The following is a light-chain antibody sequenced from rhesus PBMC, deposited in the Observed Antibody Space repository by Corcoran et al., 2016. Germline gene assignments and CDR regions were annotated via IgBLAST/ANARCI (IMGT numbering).Light chain of an antibody. CDR1: PGISSY. Sequence: DIQMTQSPSSLSASVGDTVTITCRASPGISSYLAWYQQKPGKAPKPLIYYASNLESGVPSRFRGSGSGTDFTLTSRSLQPEDVAIYYCQQHNDDPYTFGQGTKVEIK. V-gene: IGKV1S14*01. J-gene: IGKJ2*01. CDR3: QQHNDDPYT. CDR2: YAS.